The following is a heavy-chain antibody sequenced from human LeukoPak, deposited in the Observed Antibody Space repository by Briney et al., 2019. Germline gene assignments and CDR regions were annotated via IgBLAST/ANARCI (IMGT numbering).Heavy chain of an antibody. Sequence: GGSLRLSCAASGFTFSSYSMNWVRQAPGKGLEWVSAISGSGGSTYYADSVKGRFTISRDDSKNTLYLQMNSLRAEDTAVYYCAKDQVYSYGYMDYWGQGTLVTVSS. CDR2: ISGSGGST. CDR3: AKDQVYSYGYMDY. CDR1: GFTFSSYS. D-gene: IGHD5-18*01. J-gene: IGHJ4*02. V-gene: IGHV3-23*01.